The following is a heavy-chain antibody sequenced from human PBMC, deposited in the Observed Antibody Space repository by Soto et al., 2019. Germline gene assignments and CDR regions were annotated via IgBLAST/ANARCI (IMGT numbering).Heavy chain of an antibody. D-gene: IGHD3-22*01. CDR3: AREIYDSSGYYAPFDY. J-gene: IGHJ4*02. Sequence: PGGSLRLSCAASGFTFSSYSMNWVRQAPGKGLEWVSYISSSSSTIYYADSVKGRFTISRGNAKNSLYLQMNSLRAEDTAVYYCAREIYDSSGYYAPFDYWGQGTLVTVSS. CDR2: ISSSSSTI. V-gene: IGHV3-48*01. CDR1: GFTFSSYS.